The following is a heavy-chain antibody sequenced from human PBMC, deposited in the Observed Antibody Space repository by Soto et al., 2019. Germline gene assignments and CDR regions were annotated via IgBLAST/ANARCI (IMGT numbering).Heavy chain of an antibody. J-gene: IGHJ4*02. CDR3: ARLEGLATISYYFDF. V-gene: IGHV4-39*01. Sequence: HLQLQESGPGLVKPSETLSLMCSVSDDSINSDKFYWGWIRQPPGKGLEWIGSIYYRGNAYYNPSLQTRVTISLDKSKSQCPLTPHSVTPADSAVYFCARLEGLATISYYFDFWGPGALVTVSS. D-gene: IGHD3-9*01. CDR1: DDSINSDKFY. CDR2: IYYRGNA.